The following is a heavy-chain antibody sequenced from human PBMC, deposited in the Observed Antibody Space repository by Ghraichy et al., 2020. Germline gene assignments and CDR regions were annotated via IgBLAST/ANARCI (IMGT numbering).Heavy chain of an antibody. D-gene: IGHD3-3*01. CDR1: GFTFSSYA. J-gene: IGHJ6*02. CDR2: ISGSGGHT. Sequence: GGSLRLSCAASGFTFSSYAMSWVRQAPGKGLEWVSAISGSGGHTYYADSVKGRFTISRDNSKNTLYLQMNSLRAEDTAVYYCAKDLRRGPLRFLEKAYGMDVWGQGTTVTVSS. V-gene: IGHV3-23*01. CDR3: AKDLRRGPLRFLEKAYGMDV.